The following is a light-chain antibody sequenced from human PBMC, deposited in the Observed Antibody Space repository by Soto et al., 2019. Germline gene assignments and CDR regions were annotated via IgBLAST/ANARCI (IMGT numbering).Light chain of an antibody. CDR1: QDISYF. J-gene: IGKJ3*01. CDR2: DAS. CDR3: QQFDYLPIT. V-gene: IGKV1-33*01. Sequence: DIQMTQSPSSLSASVGDRVTITCQASQDISYFLNWYQQKPGKAPKLLVYDASNLEKGVPSRFSGSGSGTDFTFTISSLQPEDIATYYCQQFDYLPITFGPGTKVDIK.